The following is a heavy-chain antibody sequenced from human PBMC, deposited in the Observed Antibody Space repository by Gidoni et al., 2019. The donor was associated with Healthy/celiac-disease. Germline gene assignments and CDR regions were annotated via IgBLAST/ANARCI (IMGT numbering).Heavy chain of an antibody. D-gene: IGHD6-19*01. Sequence: QVQLVESGGGVVQPGRSLRLSCAASGFPFSCYAMHWVRQAPGKGLEWVAVISYEGSNKYYADSVKGRFTISRDNSKNTLYLQMNSLRAEDTAVYYCARAERAVAGKAPDWFDPWGQGTLVTVSS. CDR3: ARAERAVAGKAPDWFDP. CDR1: GFPFSCYA. CDR2: ISYEGSNK. J-gene: IGHJ5*02. V-gene: IGHV3-30*16.